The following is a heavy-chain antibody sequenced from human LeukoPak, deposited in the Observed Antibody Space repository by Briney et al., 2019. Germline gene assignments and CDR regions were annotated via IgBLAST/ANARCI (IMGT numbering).Heavy chain of an antibody. Sequence: PSETLSLTCAVSGGSFSGYYWYWIRQPPGKGLEWIGEINHGESTNYNPSLKSRATLSVDTSKNQFSLKLTSVTAADTAVYYCARGRTYYYDTSGYYPSIYYGMNVWGQGTTVIVSS. D-gene: IGHD3-22*01. CDR1: GGSFSGYY. CDR2: INHGEST. CDR3: ARGRTYYYDTSGYYPSIYYGMNV. V-gene: IGHV4-34*01. J-gene: IGHJ6*02.